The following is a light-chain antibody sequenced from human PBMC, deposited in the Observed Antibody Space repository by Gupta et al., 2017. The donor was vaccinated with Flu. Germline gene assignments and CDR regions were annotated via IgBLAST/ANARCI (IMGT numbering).Light chain of an antibody. J-gene: IGLJ2*01. CDR3: ETWDDRLSAVV. CDR1: SSTSVINH. CDR2: DND. V-gene: IGLV1-51*01. Sequence: VLTQPPSVSAPPGQKVAISCSGSSSTSVINHVSWYQVFPATAPKLLIYDNDKRPSGIPDRFSGSKSGTSATLDITGLQTGDEADYYCETWDDRLSAVVFGGGTKVAV.